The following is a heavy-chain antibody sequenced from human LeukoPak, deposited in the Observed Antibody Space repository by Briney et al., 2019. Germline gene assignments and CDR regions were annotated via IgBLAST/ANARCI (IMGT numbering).Heavy chain of an antibody. V-gene: IGHV1-18*01. CDR3: AREGYCSGGTCYSTMNWFDP. CDR2: ISAYNGNT. D-gene: IGHD2-15*01. Sequence: GASVKVSCKASGYRFTSYGITWVRQAPGQGLEWMGWISAYNGNTNYAQKLQGRVTLTTDTSTSTAYMELRSLRSDDTAVYYCAREGYCSGGTCYSTMNWFDPWGQGTLVTVSS. J-gene: IGHJ5*02. CDR1: GYRFTSYG.